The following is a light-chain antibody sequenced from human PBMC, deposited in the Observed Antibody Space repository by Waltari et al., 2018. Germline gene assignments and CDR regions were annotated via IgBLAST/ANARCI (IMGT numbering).Light chain of an antibody. V-gene: IGKV3D-20*01. CDR1: QSVSSSY. CDR2: DAS. Sequence: EIVLMQSPATLSLSPGERATLSCRASQSVSSSYLAWYQQKPGLAPRLLIYDASSRATGIPDRFSGSGSGTDFTLTISRLEPEDFAVYYCQQYGSSPRTFGQGTKVEIK. J-gene: IGKJ1*01. CDR3: QQYGSSPRT.